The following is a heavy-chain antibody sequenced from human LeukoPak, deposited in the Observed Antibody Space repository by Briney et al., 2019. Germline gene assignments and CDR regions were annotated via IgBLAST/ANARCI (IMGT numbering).Heavy chain of an antibody. CDR3: ARARAYSSSGYYFDY. V-gene: IGHV4-30-4*08. Sequence: SQTLSLTCTVSGGSISSGDYYWSWIRQPPGKGLEWIGHIYHSGTTYYNPSLKSRVPFLVDTSKNQFSLKVNSVTAADTAVYHCARARAYSSSGYYFDYWGQGTLVTVSS. J-gene: IGHJ4*02. D-gene: IGHD6-13*01. CDR1: GGSISSGDYY. CDR2: IYHSGTT.